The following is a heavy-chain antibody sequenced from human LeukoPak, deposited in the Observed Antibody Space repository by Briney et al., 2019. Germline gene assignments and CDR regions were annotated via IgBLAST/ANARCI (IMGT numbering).Heavy chain of an antibody. Sequence: ASVKVSCKASGYIFSSYGISWVRQAPGQGLEWMGWISAYNGNTNYAQKLQGRVTVTTDTSTSTAYMELRSLRSDDTAVYYCALYYSGRYGYFKHWGQGTLVTVSS. CDR3: ALYYSGRYGYFKH. CDR1: GYIFSSYG. J-gene: IGHJ1*01. V-gene: IGHV1-18*01. CDR2: ISAYNGNT. D-gene: IGHD1-26*01.